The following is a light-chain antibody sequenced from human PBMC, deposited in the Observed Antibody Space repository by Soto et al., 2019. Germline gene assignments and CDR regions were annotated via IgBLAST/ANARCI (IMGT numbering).Light chain of an antibody. CDR2: AAS. CDR1: QTIGNN. J-gene: IGKJ1*01. CDR3: QQYSSRPPWT. V-gene: IGKV3-15*01. Sequence: EIVMTQSPVTLSVSPGERATLSCRASQTIGNNLAWYQQKPGQAPRLLIYAASTRATGIPARFSGRGSGTEFTLTISSLQSEDFAVYFCQQYSSRPPWTFGQGTKVDIK.